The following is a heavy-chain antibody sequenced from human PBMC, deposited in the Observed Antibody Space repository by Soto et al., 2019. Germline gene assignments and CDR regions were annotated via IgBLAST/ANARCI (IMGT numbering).Heavy chain of an antibody. CDR3: ARDTDSNRYND. D-gene: IGHD1-20*01. CDR2: IRHDNGNR. V-gene: IGHV1-18*01. J-gene: IGHJ1*01. CDR1: GYTFSTSG. Sequence: QVQVLQSGPEVKRAGASVTVSCKTSGYTFSTSGISWVRQDPGQGLEWVVWIRHDNGNRKSAQRLQGRVTLTTDTSASTSYMELRSLTSNDTAMYYCARDTDSNRYNDWGQGTLVTVSS.